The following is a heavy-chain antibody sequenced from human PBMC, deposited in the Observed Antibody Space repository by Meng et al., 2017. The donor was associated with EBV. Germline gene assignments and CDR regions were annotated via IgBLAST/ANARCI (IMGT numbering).Heavy chain of an antibody. CDR3: ARGETVAGTWWFDP. J-gene: IGHJ5*02. CDR1: GYTFTNYD. D-gene: IGHD6-19*01. Sequence: QVQLVQSGAEVKKPGASVKVSCKASGYTFTNYDINWVRQATGQVLEWMGWMNPNNGNTGYAQKFQGRITMTRNPSINTAYMELTSLTSEDTAVYYCARGETVAGTWWFDPWGQGTLVTVSS. V-gene: IGHV1-8*01. CDR2: MNPNNGNT.